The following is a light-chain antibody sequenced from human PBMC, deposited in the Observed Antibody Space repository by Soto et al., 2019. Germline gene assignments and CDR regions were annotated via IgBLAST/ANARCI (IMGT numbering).Light chain of an antibody. CDR3: QQYNSYWA. Sequence: DIQMTQSPSTLSASVGDRVTITCRASQSISSRLAWYQQKPGKAPKLLIYKASSLESGVPSRFSGSGSGTEFTLTISSLQPDDFATYYCQQYNSYWAFGPGTKVDIK. CDR1: QSISSR. CDR2: KAS. J-gene: IGKJ3*01. V-gene: IGKV1-5*03.